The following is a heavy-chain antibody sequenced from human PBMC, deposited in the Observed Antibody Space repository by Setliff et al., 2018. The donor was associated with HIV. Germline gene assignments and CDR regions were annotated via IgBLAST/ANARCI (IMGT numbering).Heavy chain of an antibody. CDR1: GYTFTSYA. CDR2: INPSGGST. Sequence: ASVKVSCKASGYTFTSYAMHWVRQAPGQRLEWMGIINPSGGSTTYTQKFQGTGTMTRDTSTSTVYMELSSLRSEDTAVYYCARGPHCSSTSCFGGFDYWGQGTLVTVSS. CDR3: ARGPHCSSTSCFGGFDY. J-gene: IGHJ4*02. D-gene: IGHD2-2*01. V-gene: IGHV1-46*01.